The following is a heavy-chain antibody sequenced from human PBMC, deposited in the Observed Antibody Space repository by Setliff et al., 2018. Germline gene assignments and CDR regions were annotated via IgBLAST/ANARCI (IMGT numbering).Heavy chain of an antibody. V-gene: IGHV1-46*01. Sequence: ASVKVSCKASGYTLTNYYMHWVRQAPGQGLEWMGIINPSGGLTRYAQKFQGRVAMTTDTSTGTAYMELSGLTSADTAIYYCIVNMVRPVTGLDSWGPGTPVTVSS. D-gene: IGHD2-15*01. CDR3: IVNMVRPVTGLDS. J-gene: IGHJ4*02. CDR1: GYTLTNYY. CDR2: INPSGGLT.